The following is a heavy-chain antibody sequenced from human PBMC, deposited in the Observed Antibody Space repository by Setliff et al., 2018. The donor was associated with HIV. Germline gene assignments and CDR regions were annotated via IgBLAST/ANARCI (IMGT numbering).Heavy chain of an antibody. CDR1: GGSITRTPYY. D-gene: IGHD3-10*01. CDR3: ARLSGGMVPNY. J-gene: IGHJ4*02. CDR2: IHHSGTA. V-gene: IGHV4-39*01. Sequence: TLSLTCTVSGGSITRTPYYWGWIRQPPGKGLEWIGSIHHSGTAYDNPSLKSRVTISVDPSKNRILLRLSSVTAADTAVYYCARLSGGMVPNYWGQGTLVTVSS.